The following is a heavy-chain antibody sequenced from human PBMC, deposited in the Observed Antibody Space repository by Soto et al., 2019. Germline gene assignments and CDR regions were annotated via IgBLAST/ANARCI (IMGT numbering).Heavy chain of an antibody. D-gene: IGHD2-21*02. V-gene: IGHV3-23*01. CDR2: ISGSGGST. CDR3: AKDSPHCGGDCYPPGFDY. Sequence: GGSLRLSCAASGFTFSSYAMSWVRQAPGKGLEWVSAISGSGGSTYYADSVKGRFTISRDNSKNTLYLQMNSLRAEDTAVYYCAKDSPHCGGDCYPPGFDYWGQGTLVTVSS. J-gene: IGHJ4*02. CDR1: GFTFSSYA.